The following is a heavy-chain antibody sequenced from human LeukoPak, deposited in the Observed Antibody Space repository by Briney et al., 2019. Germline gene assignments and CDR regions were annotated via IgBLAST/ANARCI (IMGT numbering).Heavy chain of an antibody. Sequence: GGSLRLSCAASGFTFSSYAMHWVRQAPGKGLEWVAVISCDGSNKYYADSVKGRFTISRDNSKNTLYLQMNSLRAEDTAVYYCARDLSRIAAAGPYYYYYGMDVWGQGTTVTVSS. CDR3: ARDLSRIAAAGPYYYYYGMDV. J-gene: IGHJ6*02. D-gene: IGHD6-13*01. CDR1: GFTFSSYA. CDR2: ISCDGSNK. V-gene: IGHV3-30*04.